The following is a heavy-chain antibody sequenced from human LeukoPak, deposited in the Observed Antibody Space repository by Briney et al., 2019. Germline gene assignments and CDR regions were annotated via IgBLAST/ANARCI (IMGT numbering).Heavy chain of an antibody. CDR1: GGSISSYY. Sequence: PSETLSLTCTVSGGSISSYYWSWIRQPAGKGLEWIGRIYTSGSTNYNPSLKSRVTMSVDTSKNQFSLKLSSVTAADTAVYYCARAPGDCSGGSCYEQAYYYYMDVWGKGTTVTVSS. D-gene: IGHD2-15*01. J-gene: IGHJ6*03. V-gene: IGHV4-4*07. CDR2: IYTSGST. CDR3: ARAPGDCSGGSCYEQAYYYYMDV.